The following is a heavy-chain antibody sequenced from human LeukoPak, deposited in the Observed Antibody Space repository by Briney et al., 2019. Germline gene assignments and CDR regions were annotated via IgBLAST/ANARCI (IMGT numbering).Heavy chain of an antibody. Sequence: PSETLPLTCAVYGGSFSGYYWSWIRQPPGKGLEWIGEINHSGSTNYNPSLKSRVTISVDTSKNQFSLKLSSVTAADTAVYYCARRRWIPMVRGVQGYYYYYGMDVWGQGTTITVSS. CDR3: ARRRWIPMVRGVQGYYYYYGMDV. D-gene: IGHD3-10*01. J-gene: IGHJ6*02. CDR2: INHSGST. V-gene: IGHV4-34*01. CDR1: GGSFSGYY.